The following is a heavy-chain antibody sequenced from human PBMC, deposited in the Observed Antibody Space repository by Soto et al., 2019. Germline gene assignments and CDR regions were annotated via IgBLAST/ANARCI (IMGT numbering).Heavy chain of an antibody. Sequence: SETLSLTCTVSGGSMSSNYWSWIRQSAGKGLEWIGRIYTSGTTNYNPSIKSRVTMSVDTSKNRFSLKLTSVTAADTAVYYCARDQRLDSYSSPLYLYFDSWGQGSLVTVSP. CDR1: GGSMSSNY. CDR3: ARDQRLDSYSSPLYLYFDS. V-gene: IGHV4-4*07. CDR2: IYTSGTT. D-gene: IGHD6-19*01. J-gene: IGHJ4*02.